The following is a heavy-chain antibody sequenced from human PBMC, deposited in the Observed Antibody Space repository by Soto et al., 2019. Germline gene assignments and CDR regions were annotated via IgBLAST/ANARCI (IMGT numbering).Heavy chain of an antibody. CDR1: GYTFTSYY. CDR2: INPSGGST. D-gene: IGHD6-13*01. J-gene: IGHJ5*02. V-gene: IGHV1-46*01. Sequence: QVQLVQSGAEVKKPGASVKVSCKASGYTFTSYYMHWVRQAPGQGLEWMGIINPSGGSTSYAQKFQGRVTMTRDTSTSTVYMELSSLRSEDTEVYYCARVGGIAAAGTWGQGTLVTVSS. CDR3: ARVGGIAAAGT.